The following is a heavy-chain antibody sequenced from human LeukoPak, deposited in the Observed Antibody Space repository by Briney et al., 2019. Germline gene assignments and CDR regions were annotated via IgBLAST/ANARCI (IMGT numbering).Heavy chain of an antibody. Sequence: GGSLRLSCAASGFTFSSYSMNWVRQAPGKGLEWVSSISSSSCYIYYADSVKGRFTISRDNAKNSLYLQMNSLRAEDTAVYYCARDLGYYDILTGYFRYYYYYGMDVWGQGTTVTVSS. CDR2: ISSSSCYI. V-gene: IGHV3-21*01. CDR1: GFTFSSYS. J-gene: IGHJ6*02. CDR3: ARDLGYYDILTGYFRYYYYYGMDV. D-gene: IGHD3-9*01.